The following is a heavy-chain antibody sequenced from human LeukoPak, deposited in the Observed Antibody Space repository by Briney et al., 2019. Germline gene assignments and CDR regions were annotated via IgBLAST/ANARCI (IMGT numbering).Heavy chain of an antibody. CDR3: ALAPMTTVTSFDY. Sequence: LSLTCTVSGGSIGSSSYYWGWVRQAPGKGLEWVSYISSSGSTIYYADSVKGRFTISRDNAKNSLYLQMNSLRAEDTAVYYCALAPMTTVTSFDYWGQGTLVTVSS. J-gene: IGHJ4*02. CDR2: ISSSGSTI. CDR1: GGSIGSSSYY. D-gene: IGHD4-17*01. V-gene: IGHV3-48*03.